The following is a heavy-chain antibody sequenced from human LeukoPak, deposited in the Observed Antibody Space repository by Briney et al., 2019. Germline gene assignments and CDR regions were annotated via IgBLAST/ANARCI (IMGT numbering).Heavy chain of an antibody. CDR2: IKSDGSST. D-gene: IGHD6-25*01. J-gene: IGHJ4*02. CDR1: GFTFSSYW. CDR3: ARDSSGWYYDY. Sequence: GGSLRLSCAASGFTFSSYWMHWVRQAPGKGLVWVSCIKSDGSSTTYADSVKGRFTISRDNAKNTLHLQMNSLRAEDTAVYYCARDSSGWYYDYWGQGTLVTVSS. V-gene: IGHV3-74*03.